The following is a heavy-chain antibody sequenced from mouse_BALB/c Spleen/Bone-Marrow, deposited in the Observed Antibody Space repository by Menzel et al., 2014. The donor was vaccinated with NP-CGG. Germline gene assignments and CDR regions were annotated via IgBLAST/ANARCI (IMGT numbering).Heavy chain of an antibody. CDR1: DAY. Sequence: DAYMHWMKQRPEQGLEWIGRIAPGNGNTQYDPKFQGKATITADTSSNTAYLHLIRLTSEDTAVYYCASYYYGRSSFTYWGQGTLVTVSA. CDR3: ASYYYGRSSFTY. CDR2: IAPGNGNT. D-gene: IGHD1-1*01. V-gene: IGHV14-3*02. J-gene: IGHJ3*01.